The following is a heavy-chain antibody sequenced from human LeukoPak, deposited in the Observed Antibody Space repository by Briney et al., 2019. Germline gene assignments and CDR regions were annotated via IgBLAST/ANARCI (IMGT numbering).Heavy chain of an antibody. CDR1: GYTFTCYY. J-gene: IGHJ4*02. D-gene: IGHD3-10*01. CDR2: INPNSGGT. V-gene: IGHV1-2*02. Sequence: GASVKVSCKASGYTFTCYYMHWVRQAPGQGLEWMGWINPNSGGTNYAQKFQGRVTMTRDTSISTAYMELSRLRSDDTAVYYCARAAGSGSLVLSNDYWGQGTLVTVSS. CDR3: ARAAGSGSLVLSNDY.